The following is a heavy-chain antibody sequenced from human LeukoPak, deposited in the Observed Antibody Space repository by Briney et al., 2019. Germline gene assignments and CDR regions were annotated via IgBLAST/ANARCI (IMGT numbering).Heavy chain of an antibody. Sequence: GGSLRLSCLTSGFTLSTNAMSWVRQAPGKGLEWISGISGSGASTYYADSVKGRFTISRDDSRNTLYLQMNSLRGDDTAVYYCAKDAGITMIDRNWFDPWGQETLVTVSS. CDR3: AKDAGITMIDRNWFDP. CDR1: GFTLSTNA. CDR2: ISGSGAST. D-gene: IGHD3-22*01. J-gene: IGHJ5*02. V-gene: IGHV3-23*01.